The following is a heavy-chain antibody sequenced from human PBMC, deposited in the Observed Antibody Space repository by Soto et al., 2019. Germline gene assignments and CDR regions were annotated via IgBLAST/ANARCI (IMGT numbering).Heavy chain of an antibody. CDR2: INTYTGST. CDR1: GYTFTGYY. J-gene: IGHJ6*02. V-gene: IGHV1-2*04. Sequence: GASVKVSCKASGYTFTGYYIHWVRQAPGQGLEWMGWINTYTGSTNYAQKFQGWVTLTRDTSISTAYMEMNRLTSDDTAVYYCAREEQLGYYGMDVWGQGTTVTAP. CDR3: AREEQLGYYGMDV. D-gene: IGHD1-1*01.